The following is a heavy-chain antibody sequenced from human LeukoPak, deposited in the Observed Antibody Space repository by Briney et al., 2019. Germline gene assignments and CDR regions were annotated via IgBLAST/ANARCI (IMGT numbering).Heavy chain of an antibody. CDR1: GDSFSSYG. CDR2: IIPFLGIT. Sequence: GSSVKVSCKASGDSFSSYGVNWVRQAPGQGLEWMGMIIPFLGITNYAQKFQGRVTIRADKSTSTAYMELGSLRSEDTAVYYCARARRVRGVSPDYSWLDPWGQGTLVTVSS. CDR3: ARARRVRGVSPDYSWLDP. D-gene: IGHD3-10*01. J-gene: IGHJ5*02. V-gene: IGHV1-69*04.